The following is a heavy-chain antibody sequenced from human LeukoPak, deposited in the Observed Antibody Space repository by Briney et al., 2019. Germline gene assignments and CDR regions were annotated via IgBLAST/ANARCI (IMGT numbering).Heavy chain of an antibody. Sequence: GGSLRLSCAASGFTFSSYGMHWVRQAPGKGLEWVAVIWYDGSNKYYADSVKGRFTISRDNSKNTLYLQMNSLRAEDTAVYYCAKDRRQLVPHDAFDIWGQGTMVTVSS. D-gene: IGHD6-13*01. CDR2: IWYDGSNK. V-gene: IGHV3-33*06. CDR3: AKDRRQLVPHDAFDI. J-gene: IGHJ3*02. CDR1: GFTFSSYG.